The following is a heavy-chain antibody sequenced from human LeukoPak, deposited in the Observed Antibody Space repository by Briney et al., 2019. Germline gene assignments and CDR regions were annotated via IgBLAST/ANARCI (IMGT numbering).Heavy chain of an antibody. J-gene: IGHJ5*02. V-gene: IGHV1-18*01. D-gene: IGHD4-23*01. Sequence: GASVKVSCKASGYTFTSYGISWVRQAPGQGLEWMGWISAYNGNTNYAQRLQGRVTMTTDTSTSTAYMELRSLRSDDTAVYYCARVGDYGGNSGWFDPWGQGTLVTVSS. CDR1: GYTFTSYG. CDR2: ISAYNGNT. CDR3: ARVGDYGGNSGWFDP.